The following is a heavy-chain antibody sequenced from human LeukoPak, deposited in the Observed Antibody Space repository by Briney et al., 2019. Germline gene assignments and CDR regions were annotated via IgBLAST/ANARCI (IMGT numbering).Heavy chain of an antibody. J-gene: IGHJ6*03. CDR1: GYTFTSYY. V-gene: IGHV1-8*03. Sequence: ASVRVSCKASGYTFTSYYMHWVRQATGQGLEWMGWMNPNSGNTGYAQKFQGRVTITRNTSISTAYMELSSLRSEDTAVYYCARVARGPYYYYYYMDVWGKGTTVTVSS. CDR2: MNPNSGNT. CDR3: ARVARGPYYYYYYMDV. D-gene: IGHD3-16*01.